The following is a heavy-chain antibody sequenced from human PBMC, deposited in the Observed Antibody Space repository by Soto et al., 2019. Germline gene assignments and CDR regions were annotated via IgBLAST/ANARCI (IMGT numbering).Heavy chain of an antibody. CDR1: GFAFSSYG. CDR2: IWYDGSNK. J-gene: IGHJ3*02. D-gene: IGHD3-9*01. Sequence: GGSLRLSCAASGFAFSSYGMHWVRQAPGKGLEWVAVIWYDGSNKYYADSVKGRFTISRDNSKNTLYLQMNSLRAEDTAVYYCARGWGFDWLFEDAFDIWGQGTMVTVSS. CDR3: ARGWGFDWLFEDAFDI. V-gene: IGHV3-33*01.